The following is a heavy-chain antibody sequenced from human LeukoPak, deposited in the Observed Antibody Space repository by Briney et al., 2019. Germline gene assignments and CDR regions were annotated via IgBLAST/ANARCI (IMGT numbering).Heavy chain of an antibody. CDR1: GYTFTGNY. V-gene: IGHV1-2*02. CDR2: INPNSGGT. CDR3: ARVESVSWFDP. Sequence: GASVKVSCKTSGYTFTGNYLHWVRQAPGQGLEWMGWINPNSGGTHYAQKFQGRVTMTRDTSISTAYMELSRLRSDDTAVYYCARVESVSWFDPWGQGILVTVSS. J-gene: IGHJ5*02. D-gene: IGHD5-24*01.